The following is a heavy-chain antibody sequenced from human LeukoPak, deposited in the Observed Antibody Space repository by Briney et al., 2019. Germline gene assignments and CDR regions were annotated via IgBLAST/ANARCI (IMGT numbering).Heavy chain of an antibody. D-gene: IGHD3-3*01. CDR1: GYTFTSYD. J-gene: IGHJ3*02. V-gene: IGHV1-8*03. CDR3: ARGPLKSYYDFWSGYYVSGDNAFDI. CDR2: MNPSSGKT. Sequence: ASVKVSCKASGYTFTSYDINWVRQATGQGLEWMGWMNPSSGKTAYAQKFQGRVTITRSTSISTAYMELSSLRSEDTAVYYCARGPLKSYYDFWSGYYVSGDNAFDIWGQGTMVTVSS.